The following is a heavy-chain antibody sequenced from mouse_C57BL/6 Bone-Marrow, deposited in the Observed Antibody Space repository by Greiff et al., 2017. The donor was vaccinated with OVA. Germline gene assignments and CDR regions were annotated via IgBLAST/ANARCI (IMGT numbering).Heavy chain of an antibody. Sequence: VQLKQSGPELVKPGDSVKISCKASGYSFTGYFMNWVMQSHGKSLEWIGRINPYNGDTFYNQKFKGKATLTVDKSSSTAHMELRSLTSEDSAVYYCAREDIGNYVPFAYWGQGTLVTVSA. CDR3: AREDIGNYVPFAY. J-gene: IGHJ3*01. V-gene: IGHV1-20*01. CDR2: INPYNGDT. D-gene: IGHD2-1*01. CDR1: GYSFTGYF.